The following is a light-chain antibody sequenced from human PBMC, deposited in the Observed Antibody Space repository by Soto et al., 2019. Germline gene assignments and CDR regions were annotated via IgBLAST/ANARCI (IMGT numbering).Light chain of an antibody. Sequence: EVVMTQSPATVSVSPGEGVPLSCRASQTISNDLAWYQQKPGQAPRLLIYGASPRATGVPARFSGGGSGTEFTLTISSLQSEDFAFYYCQQNNKWPPVTFGGGTKVEIK. V-gene: IGKV3-15*01. CDR3: QQNNKWPPVT. CDR2: GAS. J-gene: IGKJ4*01. CDR1: QTISND.